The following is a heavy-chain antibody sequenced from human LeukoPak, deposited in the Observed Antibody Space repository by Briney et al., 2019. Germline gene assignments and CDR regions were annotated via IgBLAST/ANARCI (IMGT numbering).Heavy chain of an antibody. D-gene: IGHD2-15*01. Sequence: SQTLSLTCTVSGGSISSGDYYWSWIRQPPGKGLEWIGYIYYSGSTYYNPSLKSRVTISVDTSKNQFSLKLSSVTAADTAVYYCARDPTDGSGGSCYSGWFDPWGQGTLVTVSS. V-gene: IGHV4-30-4*01. CDR2: IYYSGST. CDR1: GGSISSGDYY. J-gene: IGHJ5*02. CDR3: ARDPTDGSGGSCYSGWFDP.